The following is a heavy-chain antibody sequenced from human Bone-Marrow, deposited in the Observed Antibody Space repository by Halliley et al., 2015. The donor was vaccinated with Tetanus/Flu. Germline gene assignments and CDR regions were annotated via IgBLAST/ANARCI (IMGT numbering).Heavy chain of an antibody. D-gene: IGHD5-12*01. CDR2: IYYTGST. Sequence: TLTCTVSGGSVNDGNYYWSWIRQPPGKRLEWMGFIYYTGSTTDNPSLKSRVTMSVDTPKNQFSLRLWSVTSADTAVYYCARVGYDRFLDNWGQGTLVTASS. V-gene: IGHV4-61*01. J-gene: IGHJ4*02. CDR1: GGSVNDGNYY. CDR3: ARVGYDRFLDN.